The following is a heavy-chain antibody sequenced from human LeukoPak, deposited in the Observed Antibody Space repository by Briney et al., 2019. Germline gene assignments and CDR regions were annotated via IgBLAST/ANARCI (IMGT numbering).Heavy chain of an antibody. J-gene: IGHJ5*02. V-gene: IGHV4-59*06. Sequence: SETLSLTCTVSGGSISSYYWSWIRQPPGKGLEWIGYIYYSGSTYYNPSLKSRVTISVDTSKNQFSLKLSSVTAADTAVYYCARGEVVVAALWWFDPWGQGTLVTVSS. D-gene: IGHD2-15*01. CDR1: GGSISSYY. CDR3: ARGEVVVAALWWFDP. CDR2: IYYSGST.